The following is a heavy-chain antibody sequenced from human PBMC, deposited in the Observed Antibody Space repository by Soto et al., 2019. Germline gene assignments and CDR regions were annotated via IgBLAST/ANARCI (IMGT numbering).Heavy chain of an antibody. V-gene: IGHV5-10-1*01. CDR1: GYSFTSYW. J-gene: IGHJ5*02. Sequence: PGESLKISCKGSGYSFTSYWISWVRQMPGKGLEWMGRIDPSDSYTNYSPSFQGHVTISADKSISTAYLQWSSLKASDTAMYYCARHPKGPHYDILTVTGWFDPWGQGTLVTVSS. D-gene: IGHD3-9*01. CDR3: ARHPKGPHYDILTVTGWFDP. CDR2: IDPSDSYT.